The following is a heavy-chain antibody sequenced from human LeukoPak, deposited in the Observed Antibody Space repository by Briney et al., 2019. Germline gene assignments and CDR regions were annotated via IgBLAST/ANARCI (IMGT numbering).Heavy chain of an antibody. J-gene: IGHJ3*02. CDR1: GGSISSGDYY. Sequence: PSETLSLTCTVSGGSISSGDYYWSWIRQPPGKGLEWIGYIYYSGSTYYNPSLKSRVTISVDTSKNRFSLKLSSVTAADTAVYYCASWSGSIAARRDFDAFDIWGQGTMVTVSS. D-gene: IGHD6-6*01. V-gene: IGHV4-61*08. CDR3: ASWSGSIAARRDFDAFDI. CDR2: IYYSGST.